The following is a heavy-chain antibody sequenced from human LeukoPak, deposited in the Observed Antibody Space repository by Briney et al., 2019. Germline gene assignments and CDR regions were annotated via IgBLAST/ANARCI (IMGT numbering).Heavy chain of an antibody. V-gene: IGHV4-39*07. D-gene: IGHD2-15*01. J-gene: IGHJ4*02. CDR3: ARDVFAATVFDY. CDR1: GGSISSSSSY. Sequence: SETLSLICSVSGGSISSSSSYWGWLRQPPGKGLEWIGSIYHSGSTYYNPSLKSRVTISVDTSKNQFSLKLSSVTAADTAVYYCARDVFAATVFDYWGQGTLVTVSS. CDR2: IYHSGST.